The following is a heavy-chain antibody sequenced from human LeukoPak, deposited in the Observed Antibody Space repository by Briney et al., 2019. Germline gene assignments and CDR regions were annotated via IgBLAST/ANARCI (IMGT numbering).Heavy chain of an antibody. Sequence: SETLSLTCAVYGGSFSGYYWSWIRQPPGKGLEWIGEINHSGSTNYNPSLKSRVTISVDTSKNQFSLKLSSVTAADTAVYYCARDVGARLPGYWGQGTLVTVSS. V-gene: IGHV4-34*01. D-gene: IGHD6-6*01. CDR2: INHSGST. CDR1: GGSFSGYY. CDR3: ARDVGARLPGY. J-gene: IGHJ4*02.